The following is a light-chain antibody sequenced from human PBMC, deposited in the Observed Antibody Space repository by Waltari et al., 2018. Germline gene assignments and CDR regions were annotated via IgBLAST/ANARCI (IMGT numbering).Light chain of an antibody. CDR3: SSYAGSSAVV. V-gene: IGLV2-23*01. CDR1: SRAVVTHNI. J-gene: IGLJ2*01. Sequence: HSALTQPASVSGSPGQSITISCAGTSRAVVTHNIVSLSQHHPGKAPKLMRYVGSKRPSGVSTRFSASKSGNTASLTISGLQAEDEAHYYCSSYAGSSAVVFGGGTDLTVL. CDR2: VGS.